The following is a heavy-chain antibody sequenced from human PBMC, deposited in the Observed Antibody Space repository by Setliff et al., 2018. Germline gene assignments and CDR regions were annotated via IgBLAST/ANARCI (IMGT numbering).Heavy chain of an antibody. CDR2: VIQVGAG. J-gene: IGHJ4*02. D-gene: IGHD1-26*01. V-gene: IGHV3-23*01. Sequence: GGSLRLSCAASGFTFRDYSMVWVRQVPGKGLEWVAGVIQVGAGVDEDAMKGRSTISRDNSKNTFFLQVNYVRVYDTATYYCAKDRVNDGFWDFDSWGQGIVVTVSS. CDR3: AKDRVNDGFWDFDS. CDR1: GFTFRDYS.